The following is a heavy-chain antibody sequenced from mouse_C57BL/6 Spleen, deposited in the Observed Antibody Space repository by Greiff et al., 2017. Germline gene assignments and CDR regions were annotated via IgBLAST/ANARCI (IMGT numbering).Heavy chain of an antibody. J-gene: IGHJ4*01. CDR2: IRNKANGYTT. CDR1: GFTFTDYY. V-gene: IGHV7-3*01. D-gene: IGHD1-1*01. Sequence: EVQLVESGGGLVQPGGSLSLSCAASGFTFTDYYMSWVRQPPGKALEWLGFIRNKANGYTTEYSASVKGRFTISRDNSQSILYLQMNALRAEDSATYYCARFYYYGSSYLPYYYAMDYWGQGTSVTVSS. CDR3: ARFYYYGSSYLPYYYAMDY.